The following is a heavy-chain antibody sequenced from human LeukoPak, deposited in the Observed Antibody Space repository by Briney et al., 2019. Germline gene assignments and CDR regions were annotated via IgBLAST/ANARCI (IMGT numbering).Heavy chain of an antibody. J-gene: IGHJ5*02. CDR1: GFTFSSYA. CDR3: ARARSGYYGEFFDA. V-gene: IGHV3-21*01. CDR2: IIGGSTHI. D-gene: IGHD3-10*01. Sequence: GGSLRLSCVGSGFTFSSYAMDWVRQAPGKGLEWVSSIIGGSTHIFYADSVRGRFTISRDNAENSLFLQMNSLRDEDSAVYYCARARSGYYGEFFDAWGKGTLVTVSS.